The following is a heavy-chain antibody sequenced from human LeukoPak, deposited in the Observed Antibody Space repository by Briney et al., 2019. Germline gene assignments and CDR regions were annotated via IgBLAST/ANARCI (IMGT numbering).Heavy chain of an antibody. J-gene: IGHJ6*03. V-gene: IGHV3-11*01. Sequence: GGSLRLSCAASGFTFSDYYMSWIRQAPGKGLEWVSHISSSGGTIKYGDSVKGRFTISRDNVKKSLYLQTNSLRADDTAVYYCTRVAVGDYGDYVNYYFYYYMDVWGKGTTVTVSS. CDR2: ISSSGGTI. CDR3: TRVAVGDYGDYVNYYFYYYMDV. CDR1: GFTFSDYY. D-gene: IGHD4-17*01.